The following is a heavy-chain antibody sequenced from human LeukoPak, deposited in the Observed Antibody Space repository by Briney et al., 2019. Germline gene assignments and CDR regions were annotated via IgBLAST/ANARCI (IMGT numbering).Heavy chain of an antibody. D-gene: IGHD6-25*01. CDR1: GGTFSSYA. J-gene: IGHJ4*02. CDR2: IIPIFGTA. CDR3: LRDAQRPRLTPDY. V-gene: IGHV1-69*05. Sequence: GASVKVSCKASGGTFSSYAISWVRQAPGQGLEWMGGIIPIFGTANYAQKFQGRVTITTDESTSTAYMELMSLRSDDTAVYYCLRDAQRPRLTPDYWGQGILVTVSS.